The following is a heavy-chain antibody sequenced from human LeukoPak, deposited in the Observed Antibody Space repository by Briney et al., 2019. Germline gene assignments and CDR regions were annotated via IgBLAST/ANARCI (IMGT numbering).Heavy chain of an antibody. V-gene: IGHV3-30*02. Sequence: GGSLRLSCAASGFTFSSYGMHWVRQAPGKGLEWVAFIRYDGSNKYYADSVKGRFTISRDNSKNTLYLQMNSLRAEDTAVYYCARTYEDSGYDFDYWGQGTLVTVSS. CDR3: ARTYEDSGYDFDY. CDR2: IRYDGSNK. CDR1: GFTFSSYG. D-gene: IGHD5-12*01. J-gene: IGHJ4*02.